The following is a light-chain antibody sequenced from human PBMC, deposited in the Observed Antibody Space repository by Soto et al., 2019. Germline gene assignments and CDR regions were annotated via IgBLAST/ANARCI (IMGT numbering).Light chain of an antibody. CDR3: QQYGSSPWT. V-gene: IGKV3-20*01. CDR2: GAY. CDR1: QSVSSNY. Sequence: ESVLTQSPGTLSLSPGERATLSCRASQSVSSNYLAWYQQKPGQAPRLLIYGAYTRATGTPDRFSGSGSGTDFNLTISRREPEDSAVYYYQQYGSSPWTFGQGTKVEIK. J-gene: IGKJ1*01.